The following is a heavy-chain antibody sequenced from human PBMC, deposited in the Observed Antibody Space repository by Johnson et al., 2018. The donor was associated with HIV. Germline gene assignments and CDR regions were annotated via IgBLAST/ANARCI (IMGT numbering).Heavy chain of an antibody. CDR3: ARFENTLSNAFDI. CDR1: GFTFSSYA. J-gene: IGHJ3*02. D-gene: IGHD3-10*01. V-gene: IGHV3-30*09. Sequence: VHLVESGGGVVQPGRSLRLSCAASGFTFSSYAMHWVRQAPGKGLELVAVISYDGSKKYYADSVKGRFAISRDNSKNTLHLQMNSLRAEDTAVYYCARFENTLSNAFDIWGQGTMVTVSS. CDR2: ISYDGSKK.